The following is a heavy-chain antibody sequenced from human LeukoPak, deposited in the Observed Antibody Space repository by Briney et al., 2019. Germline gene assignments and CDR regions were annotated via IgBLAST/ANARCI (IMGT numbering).Heavy chain of an antibody. J-gene: IGHJ6*02. Sequence: SETLSLTCTASGGSISSYYWSWIRQPPGKGLEWIGYIYYSGSTNYNPSLKSRVTISVDTSKNQFSLKLSSVTAADTAVYYCARTNHYGSYYYYGMDVWGQGTTVTVSS. D-gene: IGHD4-17*01. CDR2: IYYSGST. CDR3: ARTNHYGSYYYYGMDV. V-gene: IGHV4-59*01. CDR1: GGSISSYY.